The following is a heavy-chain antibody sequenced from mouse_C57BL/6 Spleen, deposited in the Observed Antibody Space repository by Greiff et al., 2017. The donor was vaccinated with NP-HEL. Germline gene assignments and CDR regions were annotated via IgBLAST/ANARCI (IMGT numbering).Heavy chain of an antibody. D-gene: IGHD1-1*01. CDR1: GFNIKDDY. CDR2: IDPENGDT. Sequence: EVKLVESGAELVRPGASVKLSCTASGFNIKDDYMHWVKQRPEQGLEWIGWIDPENGDTEYASKFQGKATITADTSSNTAYLQLSSLTSEDTAVYYCTTRDYGSSGAMDYWGQGTSVTVSS. CDR3: TTRDYGSSGAMDY. V-gene: IGHV14-4*01. J-gene: IGHJ4*01.